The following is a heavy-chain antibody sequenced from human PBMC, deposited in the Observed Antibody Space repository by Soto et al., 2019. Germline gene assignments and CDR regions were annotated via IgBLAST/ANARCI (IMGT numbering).Heavy chain of an antibody. CDR2: IFPGDSDT. D-gene: IGHD2-21*02. V-gene: IGHV5-51*01. Sequence: PGESLKISCKGSGYSFTTYWIGWVRQMPGKGLEWMGIIFPGDSDTRYTPSFQGQVTTSADKSLNTAYLQWSSLKASDTDIYYCARLRCGGDCYSFRNHSHIWGHGKMVTVSS. CDR1: GYSFTTYW. CDR3: ARLRCGGDCYSFRNHSHI. J-gene: IGHJ3*02.